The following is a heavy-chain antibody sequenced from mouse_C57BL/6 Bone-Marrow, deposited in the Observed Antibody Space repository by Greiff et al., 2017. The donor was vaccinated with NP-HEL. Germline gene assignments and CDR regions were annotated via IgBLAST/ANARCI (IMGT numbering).Heavy chain of an antibody. CDR1: GYTFTSYW. CDR2: INPNSGYT. Sequence: VQLQQSGAELAKPGASVKLSCKASGYTFTSYWMHWVKQRPGQGLEWIGYINPNSGYTKYNQKFKAKATLTADKSSSTAYMQLSSLTYEDSAVYYWNDYGSSYGDLYWDFDVWGTGTTVTVSS. J-gene: IGHJ1*03. D-gene: IGHD1-1*01. V-gene: IGHV1-7*01. CDR3: NDYGSSYGDLYWDFDV.